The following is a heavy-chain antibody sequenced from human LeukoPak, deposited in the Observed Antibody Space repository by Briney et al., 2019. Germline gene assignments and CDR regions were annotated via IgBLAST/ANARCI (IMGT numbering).Heavy chain of an antibody. CDR3: ARCYSGYDLEEY. V-gene: IGHV3-7*01. CDR1: GFNISDFW. D-gene: IGHD5-12*01. CDR2: IKEDGTEK. Sequence: GGSLSLCLAASGFNISDFWMTWVRQAPGRGLEWVANIKEDGTEKHLVDSVKGRFTISRDNAKNSLYLQMNSLRVEDTAVYYCARCYSGYDLEEYWGQGTLVTVSS. J-gene: IGHJ4*02.